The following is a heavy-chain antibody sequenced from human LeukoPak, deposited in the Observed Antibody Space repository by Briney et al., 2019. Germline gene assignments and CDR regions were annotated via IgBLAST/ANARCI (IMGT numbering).Heavy chain of an antibody. CDR3: ARASMVGGVIEKGDWFDP. CDR2: INSNSGGT. Sequence: GASVKVSCKASGYTFTRYYIHWVRQAPGQGLAWMGWINSNSGGTNYAQKFQGWVTMTRDNSINTHYMELSRLRSDDTAVYYCARASMVGGVIEKGDWFDPWGQGTLVTVSS. V-gene: IGHV1-2*04. CDR1: GYTFTRYY. J-gene: IGHJ5*02. D-gene: IGHD3-10*01.